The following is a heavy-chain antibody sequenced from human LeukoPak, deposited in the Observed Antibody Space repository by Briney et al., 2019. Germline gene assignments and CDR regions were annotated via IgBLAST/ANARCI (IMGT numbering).Heavy chain of an antibody. CDR1: GFAFSDHY. J-gene: IGHJ4*02. CDR3: ARRAPRSPYFDY. Sequence: GGSLRLSCAASGFAFSDHYMSWIRQAPGKGLERVSYMSSSGGTIYYADSVKGRFTISRDNAKNSLYLQMNSLRPEDTAVYYCARRAPRSPYFDYWGQGTLVTVSS. V-gene: IGHV3-11*04. CDR2: MSSSGGTI. D-gene: IGHD6-6*01.